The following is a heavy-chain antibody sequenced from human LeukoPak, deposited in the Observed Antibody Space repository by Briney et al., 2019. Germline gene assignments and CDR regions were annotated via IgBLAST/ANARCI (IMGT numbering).Heavy chain of an antibody. Sequence: ASVKVSCTASGYTFTSYYMHWVRQAPGQGLEWMGIINPSGGSTSYAQKFQGRATMTRDTSTSTVYMELSSLRSEDTAVYYCARDLYTQITGTTGGSYYYYGMDVWGQGTTVTVSS. CDR1: GYTFTSYY. V-gene: IGHV1-46*01. CDR2: INPSGGST. D-gene: IGHD1-7*01. J-gene: IGHJ6*02. CDR3: ARDLYTQITGTTGGSYYYYGMDV.